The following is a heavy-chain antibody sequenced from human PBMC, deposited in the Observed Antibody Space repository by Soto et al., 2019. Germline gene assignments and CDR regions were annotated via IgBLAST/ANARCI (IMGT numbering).Heavy chain of an antibody. Sequence: AAVKVSCQASGYMFISYGINWVRQAPGQGLEWMGWISAYNGNTKYAQNLQGRVTMTTDTSTSTAYMEMRSLRSDDTAVYYCVRDLDGSGSYYTDYWGPGTLVTAPQ. CDR3: VRDLDGSGSYYTDY. D-gene: IGHD3-10*01. V-gene: IGHV1-18*01. CDR2: ISAYNGNT. J-gene: IGHJ4*02. CDR1: GYMFISYG.